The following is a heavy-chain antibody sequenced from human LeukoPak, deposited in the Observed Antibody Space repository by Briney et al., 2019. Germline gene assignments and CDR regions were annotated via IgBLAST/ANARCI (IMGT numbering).Heavy chain of an antibody. Sequence: SVKVSCKASGGTFSSYAISWVRQAPGQGLEWMGGIIPIFGTANYAQKFQGRVTITTDESTSTAYMELSSLRSEDTAVYHCARQDGGSYARHFDYWGQGTLVTVSS. CDR2: IIPIFGTA. D-gene: IGHD1-26*01. J-gene: IGHJ4*02. V-gene: IGHV1-69*05. CDR1: GGTFSSYA. CDR3: ARQDGGSYARHFDY.